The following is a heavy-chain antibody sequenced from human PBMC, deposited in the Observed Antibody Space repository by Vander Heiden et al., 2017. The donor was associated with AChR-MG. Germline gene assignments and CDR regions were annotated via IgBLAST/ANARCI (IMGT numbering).Heavy chain of an antibody. J-gene: IGHJ3*02. CDR2: IRVIGGKT. CDR1: GFTFSDYG. Sequence: EVQLLESGGGLVQPGGSLRLSCEASGFTFSDYGMTWVRQSPRKGLEWVSSIRVIGGKTQYADSVMGRFTISRDNSKNTLYLQMNSLRADDTAVYYCGRDPNGDFIGTFDMWGQGTKVTVSS. D-gene: IGHD4-17*01. V-gene: IGHV3-23*01. CDR3: GRDPNGDFIGTFDM.